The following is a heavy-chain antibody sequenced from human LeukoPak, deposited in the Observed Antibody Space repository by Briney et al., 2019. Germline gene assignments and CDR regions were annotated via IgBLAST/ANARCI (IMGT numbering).Heavy chain of an antibody. CDR3: TRESSSSPDS. CDR2: IFYSGTT. V-gene: IGHV4-39*01. J-gene: IGHJ5*01. CDR1: GGSISSSSYY. D-gene: IGHD6-6*01. Sequence: SETLSLTCTVSGGSISSSSYYWGWIRQPPGRGLEWIGNIFYSGTTYYNPSLKSRVTISVDASKNQFSLKLSSVTAADTAVYYCTRESSSSPDSWGQGTLVTVSS.